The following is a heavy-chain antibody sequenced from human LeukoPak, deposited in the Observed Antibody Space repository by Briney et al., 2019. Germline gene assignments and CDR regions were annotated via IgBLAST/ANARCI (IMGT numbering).Heavy chain of an antibody. CDR2: ILYSGST. CDR3: ARHPLKAYVSDWFDP. D-gene: IGHD3-10*02. CDR1: GGSISSRSYY. V-gene: IGHV4-39*01. Sequence: PSETLSLTCTVSGGSISSRSYYWGWLRQPPGKGLEWIASILYSGSTYHNPSLKSRVTISVDTSKSQFSLKLSSVTAADTAVYFCARHPLKAYVSDWFDPWGQGTLVTVSS. J-gene: IGHJ5*02.